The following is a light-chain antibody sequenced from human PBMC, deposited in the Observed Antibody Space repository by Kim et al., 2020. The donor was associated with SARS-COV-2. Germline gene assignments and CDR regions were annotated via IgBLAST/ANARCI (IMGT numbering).Light chain of an antibody. CDR1: NIGSKN. V-gene: IGLV3-9*01. Sequence: SRASGQTARINCGRNNIGSKNVPWYQQKPGQDPVQVIYRDRNRTSGIPERFSGANPGNTANLTISRAQAGDEADYYCQVWDSSTDVFGTGTKVTVL. CDR3: QVWDSSTDV. CDR2: RDR. J-gene: IGLJ1*01.